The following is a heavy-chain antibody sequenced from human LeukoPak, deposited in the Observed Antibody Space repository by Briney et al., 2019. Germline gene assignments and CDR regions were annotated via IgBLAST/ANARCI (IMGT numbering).Heavy chain of an antibody. CDR1: GYSFTNYW. J-gene: IGHJ4*02. V-gene: IGHV5-51*01. D-gene: IGHD1-26*01. Sequence: GESLKISCQGFGYSFTNYWIGWVRQMPGKGLGWMGIIYPGDSDTRYSPSFQGQVTISADKSISTAYLQWSSLKASDTAMYYCARSGVGATTYYFDYWGQGTLVTVPS. CDR2: IYPGDSDT. CDR3: ARSGVGATTYYFDY.